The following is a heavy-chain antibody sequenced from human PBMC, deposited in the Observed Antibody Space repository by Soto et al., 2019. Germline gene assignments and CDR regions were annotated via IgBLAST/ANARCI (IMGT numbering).Heavy chain of an antibody. V-gene: IGHV3-15*01. CDR1: GFTFSIAW. Sequence: EVQLVESGGGLVKPGGSLRLSCAASGFTFSIAWMTWVRQVPGKGLEWVGRIKSKADGGTTDYAAPVKGRFTISRDDSIXTVYLQMNSLKTEDTAVYYCADTYLNKHHYYNMDVWGQGTTVTVSS. CDR2: IKSKADGGTT. D-gene: IGHD5-18*01. CDR3: ADTYLNKHHYYNMDV. J-gene: IGHJ6*02.